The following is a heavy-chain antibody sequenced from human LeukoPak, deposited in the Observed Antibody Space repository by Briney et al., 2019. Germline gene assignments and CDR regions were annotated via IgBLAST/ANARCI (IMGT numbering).Heavy chain of an antibody. J-gene: IGHJ4*02. Sequence: ASVTVSFKASGYTFTNYGISWVRQAPGQGLEWMGWISAYNGNTNYAQKLQGRVTMTTDTSTSTAYMELRSLRSDDTAVYYCARALDYDILTGFPYWGQGTLVTVSS. CDR3: ARALDYDILTGFPY. D-gene: IGHD3-9*01. CDR2: ISAYNGNT. CDR1: GYTFTNYG. V-gene: IGHV1-18*01.